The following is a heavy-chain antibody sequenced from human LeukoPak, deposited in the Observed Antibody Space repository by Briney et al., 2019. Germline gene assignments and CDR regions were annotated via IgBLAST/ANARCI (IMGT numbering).Heavy chain of an antibody. D-gene: IGHD2-2*01. Sequence: SETLSLTCTVSGGSISSSSYYWGWIRQPPGKGLEWIGSIYYSGSTYYNPSLKSRVTISVDTSKNQFSLKLSSVTAADTAVYYCARVVVVPAQYMDVWGKGTTVTVSS. V-gene: IGHV4-39*01. CDR2: IYYSGST. CDR1: GGSISSSSYY. CDR3: ARVVVVPAQYMDV. J-gene: IGHJ6*03.